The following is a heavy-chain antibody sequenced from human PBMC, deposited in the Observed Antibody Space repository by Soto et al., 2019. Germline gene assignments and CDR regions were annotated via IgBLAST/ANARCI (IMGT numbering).Heavy chain of an antibody. CDR2: ISAYNGNT. CDR3: ARDSYCSGGSCYPDAFDI. Sequence: ASVKVSCKASGYTFTSYGISWVRQAPGQGLEWMGWISAYNGNTNYAQKLQGRVTMTTDTSTSTAYMELRSLRSDDTAVYYCARDSYCSGGSCYPDAFDIWGQGTMVT. D-gene: IGHD2-15*01. J-gene: IGHJ3*02. CDR1: GYTFTSYG. V-gene: IGHV1-18*01.